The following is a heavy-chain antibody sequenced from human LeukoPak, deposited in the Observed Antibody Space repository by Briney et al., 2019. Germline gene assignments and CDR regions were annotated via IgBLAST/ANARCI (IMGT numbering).Heavy chain of an antibody. Sequence: SETLSLTCTVSGDSISRYYWSWIRQPPGKGLEWIGYIFYSGSTNYNPSLKSRVTMSVDTSKNQFSLKLSSVTAADTAVYYCARDPIGIAAAGYYHYYYMDVWGKGTTATIPS. CDR3: ARDPIGIAAAGYYHYYYMDV. CDR1: GDSISRYY. V-gene: IGHV4-59*12. J-gene: IGHJ6*03. CDR2: IFYSGST. D-gene: IGHD6-13*01.